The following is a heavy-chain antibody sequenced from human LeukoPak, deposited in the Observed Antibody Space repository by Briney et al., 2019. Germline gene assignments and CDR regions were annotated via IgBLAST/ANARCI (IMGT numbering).Heavy chain of an antibody. CDR1: GYTFTGYY. J-gene: IGHJ4*02. CDR3: ARDNGEMYYYDSSGYPDY. D-gene: IGHD3-22*01. CDR2: INPNSGGT. V-gene: IGHV1-2*02. Sequence: ASVKVSCKASGYTFTGYYMHWVRQAPGQGLEWMGWINPNSGGTNYAQKFQGRVTMTRDTSISTAYMELSRLRSDDTAVYYCARDNGEMYYYDSSGYPDYWGQGTLVTVSS.